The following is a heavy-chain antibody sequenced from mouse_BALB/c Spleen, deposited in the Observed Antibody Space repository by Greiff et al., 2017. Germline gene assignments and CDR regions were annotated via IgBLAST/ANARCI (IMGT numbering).Heavy chain of an antibody. Sequence: EVQGVESGGDLVKPGGSLKLSCAASGFTFSSYGMSWVRQTPDKRLEWVATISSGGSYTYYPDSVKGRFTISRDNAKNTLYLQMSSLKSEDTAMYYCARTPITTVVDWYFDVWGAGTTVTVAS. CDR3: ARTPITTVVDWYFDV. D-gene: IGHD1-1*01. V-gene: IGHV5-6*01. CDR2: ISSGGSYT. CDR1: GFTFSSYG. J-gene: IGHJ1*01.